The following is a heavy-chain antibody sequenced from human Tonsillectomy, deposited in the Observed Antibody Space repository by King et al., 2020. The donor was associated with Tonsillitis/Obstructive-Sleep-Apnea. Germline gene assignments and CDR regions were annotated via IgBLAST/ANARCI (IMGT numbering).Heavy chain of an antibody. Sequence: VQLVESGAEVKKPGASVKISCKTSGYTFTSYYIHWVRQARGQGLEWMGVINSGGGCTHYAQKFQGRVTLTRDMSTSTVYMELSSVRSEDKALYYCGWGPFAVTRGHFDYWGHGSLVTVSS. J-gene: IGHJ4*01. CDR2: INSGGGCT. CDR1: GYTFTSYY. CDR3: GWGPFAVTRGHFDY. V-gene: IGHV1-46*01. D-gene: IGHD4-17*01.